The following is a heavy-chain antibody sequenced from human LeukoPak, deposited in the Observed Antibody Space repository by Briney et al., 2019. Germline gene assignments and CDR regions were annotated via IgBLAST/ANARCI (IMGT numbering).Heavy chain of an antibody. Sequence: GGSLRLSCTASGFTFGDYAMSWVRRAPGKGLEWVSAISGSGGSTYYADSVKGRFTISRDNSKNTLYLQMNSLRAEDTAVYYCAKVTPQYQLFYYYYMDVWGKGTTVTVSS. J-gene: IGHJ6*03. CDR2: ISGSGGST. V-gene: IGHV3-23*01. D-gene: IGHD2-2*01. CDR1: GFTFGDYA. CDR3: AKVTPQYQLFYYYYMDV.